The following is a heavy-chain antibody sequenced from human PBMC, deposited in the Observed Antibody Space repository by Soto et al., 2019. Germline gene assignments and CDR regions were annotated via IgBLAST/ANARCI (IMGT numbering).Heavy chain of an antibody. CDR3: ARVGGFGATTIDY. V-gene: IGHV4-30-4*01. CDR2: IYYSGST. J-gene: IGHJ4*02. D-gene: IGHD3-10*01. CDR1: GGSISSGDYY. Sequence: PSETLSHTCTVSGGSISSGDYYWSWIRQPPGKGLEWIGYIYYSGSTYYNPSLKSRVTISVDTSKNQFSLKLSSVTAADTAVYYCARVGGFGATTIDYWGQGTLVTVSS.